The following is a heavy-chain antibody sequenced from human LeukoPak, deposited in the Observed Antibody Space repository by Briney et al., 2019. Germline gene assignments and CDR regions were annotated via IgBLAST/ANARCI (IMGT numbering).Heavy chain of an antibody. J-gene: IGHJ4*02. Sequence: PGGSLRLSCAASGFTFSSYWMSLVRQAPGKGLEWVANIKQDGSEKNYVDSVTGRFTISRDNAKNSLYLQMNSLRAEDTAVYYCARDRDDYPYYWGQGTLVTVSS. D-gene: IGHD4-11*01. CDR2: IKQDGSEK. V-gene: IGHV3-7*01. CDR1: GFTFSSYW. CDR3: ARDRDDYPYY.